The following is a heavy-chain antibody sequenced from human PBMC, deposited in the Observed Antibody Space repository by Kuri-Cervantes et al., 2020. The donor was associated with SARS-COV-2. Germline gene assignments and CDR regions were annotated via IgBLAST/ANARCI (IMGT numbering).Heavy chain of an antibody. D-gene: IGHD1-26*01. CDR1: GYTFTSYG. V-gene: IGHV1-18*01. J-gene: IGHJ6*03. CDR2: ISAYNGNT. Sequence: ASVKVSCKASGYTFTSYGISWVRQAPGQGLEWMGWISAYNGNTNYAQKLQGRVTVTTDTSTSTAYMELRSLRSDDTAVYYCARDRGSYYSTDYYYYYMDVWGKGTTVTVSS. CDR3: ARDRGSYYSTDYYYYYMDV.